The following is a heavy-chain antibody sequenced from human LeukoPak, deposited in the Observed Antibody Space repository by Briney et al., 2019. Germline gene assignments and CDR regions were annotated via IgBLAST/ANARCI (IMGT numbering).Heavy chain of an antibody. CDR1: GFTFSSFG. V-gene: IGHV3-30*03. D-gene: IGHD3-10*01. CDR3: AREDGSASYYNNWFDP. J-gene: IGHJ5*02. CDR2: LSYDGSNR. Sequence: GRSLRLSCAASGFTFSSFGMHWVRQAPGKGLEWVAVLSYDGSNRYYADSVKGRFTISRDNSKNTLYLQMNSLRAEDTAVYYCAREDGSASYYNNWFDPWGQGTLVTVSS.